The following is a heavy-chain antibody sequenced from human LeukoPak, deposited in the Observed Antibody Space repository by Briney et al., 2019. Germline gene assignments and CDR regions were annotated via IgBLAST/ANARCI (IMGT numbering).Heavy chain of an antibody. D-gene: IGHD3-22*01. CDR3: ATLLDKDISGDPDTFDV. Sequence: ASETLSLTCTVSGGSLSGHYWSWIRQPPGKSLEWIGYVSYTGRTKYNPSLQSRVTISIDTSKSQFSLKLTSVTSADTAVYSCATLLDKDISGDPDTFDVWGQGTTVIVSS. V-gene: IGHV4-59*11. CDR2: VSYTGRT. J-gene: IGHJ3*01. CDR1: GGSLSGHY.